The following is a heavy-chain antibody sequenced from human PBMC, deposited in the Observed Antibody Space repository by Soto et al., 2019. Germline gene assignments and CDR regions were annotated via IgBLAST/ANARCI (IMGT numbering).Heavy chain of an antibody. CDR2: IIPILGIA. Sequence: QVQLVQSGAEVKKPGSSVKVSCKASGGTFSSYTISWVRQAPGQGLEWMGRIIPILGIANYAQKFQGRVTITADQSTSTAYMELRSMRAEDTAVYYCAGDKVGTTRSPFSDNYYSYDMDVWGKGTTVTVSS. CDR1: GGTFSSYT. V-gene: IGHV1-69*08. J-gene: IGHJ6*03. D-gene: IGHD2-21*02. CDR3: AGDKVGTTRSPFSDNYYSYDMDV.